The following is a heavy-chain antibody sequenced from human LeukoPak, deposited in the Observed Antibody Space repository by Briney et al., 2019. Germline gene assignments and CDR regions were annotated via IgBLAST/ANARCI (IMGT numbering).Heavy chain of an antibody. CDR1: GFTFSSYG. Sequence: GGSLRLPCAASGFTFSSYGMHWVRQAPGKGLEWVAVIWYDGSNKYYADSVKGRFTISRDNSKNTLYLQMNSLRAEDTAVYYCARGGVPAAYIDYRGQGTLVTVSS. J-gene: IGHJ4*02. D-gene: IGHD2-2*01. CDR3: ARGGVPAAYIDY. CDR2: IWYDGSNK. V-gene: IGHV3-33*01.